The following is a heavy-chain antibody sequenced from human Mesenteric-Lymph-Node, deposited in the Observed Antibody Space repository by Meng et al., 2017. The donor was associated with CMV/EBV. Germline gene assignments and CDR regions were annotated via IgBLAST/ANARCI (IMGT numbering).Heavy chain of an antibody. V-gene: IGHV1-69*08. CDR2: IILSPGTT. J-gene: IGHJ6*02. Sequence: SVKVSCKASGGTFSGYTITWVRQAPGQGLEWLGRIILSPGTTNYAQKLQGRVTMTTDTSTSTAYMELRSLRSDDTAVYYCARLYCSSTSCGMDVWGQGTTVTVSS. CDR3: ARLYCSSTSCGMDV. D-gene: IGHD2-2*01. CDR1: GGTFSGYT.